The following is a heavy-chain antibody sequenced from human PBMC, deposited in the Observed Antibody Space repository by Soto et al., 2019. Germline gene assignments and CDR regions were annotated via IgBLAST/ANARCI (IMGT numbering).Heavy chain of an antibody. D-gene: IGHD3-10*01. CDR1: GFTFSSYS. Sequence: GGSLRLSCVASGFTFSSYSMNWVRQAPGKGLEWVSYISSSSSTIYYADSVKGRFTISRDNAKNSLYLQMNSLRAEDTAVYYCASHTFYYGSGSKAFDYWGQGTLVTVSS. J-gene: IGHJ4*02. CDR2: ISSSSSTI. CDR3: ASHTFYYGSGSKAFDY. V-gene: IGHV3-48*01.